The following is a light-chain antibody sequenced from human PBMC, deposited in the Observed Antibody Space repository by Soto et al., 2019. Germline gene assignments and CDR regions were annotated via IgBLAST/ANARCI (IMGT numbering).Light chain of an antibody. Sequence: DIVLTQSPDTLSLSPGERATLSCRASQSLSSNFLAWYQHKPGRSPRLLIHGVSKRPTGVPDKFSGSGSGADFTLTISRLEPDDFAVYYCQQYKITPLAFGQGTRLEIK. V-gene: IGKV3-20*01. CDR3: QQYKITPLA. CDR1: QSLSSNF. CDR2: GVS. J-gene: IGKJ2*01.